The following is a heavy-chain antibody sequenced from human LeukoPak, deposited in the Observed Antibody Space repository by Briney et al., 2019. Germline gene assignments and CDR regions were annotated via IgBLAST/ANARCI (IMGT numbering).Heavy chain of an antibody. J-gene: IGHJ4*02. V-gene: IGHV3-15*01. CDR2: IKSKTDGGAT. D-gene: IGHD3-3*01. CDR1: GFTFSNVW. Sequence: GGSLRLSCAASGFTFSNVWMSWVRQAPGKGLEWVGRIKSKTDGGATDYAAPVQGRFTISRDDSKNTLYLQMNSLKTEDTAVYYCTTVKSRFLASGDYWGQGTLVTVSS. CDR3: TTVKSRFLASGDY.